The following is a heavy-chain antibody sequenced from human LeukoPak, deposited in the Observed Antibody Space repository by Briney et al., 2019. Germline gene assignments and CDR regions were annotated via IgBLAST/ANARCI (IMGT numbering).Heavy chain of an antibody. V-gene: IGHV3-30*03. CDR1: GFTFSSYG. CDR2: ISYNGTNK. D-gene: IGHD4-11*01. CDR3: ATRDYNDAFDI. Sequence: PGGSLRLSCAASGFTFSSYGMHWVRQAPGKGLEWVAVISYNGTNKYYADSVKGRFTIPRDNSKNTLYLQMNSLKADDTAVYYCATRDYNDAFDIWGQGTMVTVSS. J-gene: IGHJ3*02.